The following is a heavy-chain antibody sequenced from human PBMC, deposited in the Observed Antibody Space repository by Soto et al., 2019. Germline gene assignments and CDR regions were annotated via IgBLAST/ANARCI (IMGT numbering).Heavy chain of an antibody. V-gene: IGHV4-39*01. CDR1: GGSIRSSPYY. J-gene: IGHJ1*01. CDR3: SRLNDYVEYFQH. D-gene: IGHD4-17*01. CDR2: IFHSGST. Sequence: QLQLQESGPGLMKPSETLSLNCSVSGGSIRSSPYYWGWIRQPPGKGLEYIGSIFHSGSTYYNPSLQNRVTISVDTSKNKFSLQLNSVTTADTAVYYCSRLNDYVEYFQHWGQGALVTVSS.